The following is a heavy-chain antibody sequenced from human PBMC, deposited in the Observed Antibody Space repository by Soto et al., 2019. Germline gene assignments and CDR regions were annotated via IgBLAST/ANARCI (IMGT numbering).Heavy chain of an antibody. D-gene: IGHD1-26*01. Sequence: LRLSCAASGFTFSIYWMHWVRQAPGKGLVWVSRINGDGSATNYADSVKGRFTISRDNAKNTLHLQMNSLRAEDTALYYCARREATDGVLDFWGQGTLVTVSS. V-gene: IGHV3-74*01. CDR3: ARREATDGVLDF. CDR2: INGDGSAT. CDR1: GFTFSIYW. J-gene: IGHJ4*02.